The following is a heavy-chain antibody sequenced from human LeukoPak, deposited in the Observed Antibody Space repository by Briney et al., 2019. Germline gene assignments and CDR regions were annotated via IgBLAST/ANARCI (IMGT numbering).Heavy chain of an antibody. V-gene: IGHV3-48*01. D-gene: IGHD4-17*01. CDR3: ARDRLHYGEYEKTFDY. CDR2: ISYSSSTI. CDR1: GFTFSSYS. J-gene: IGHJ4*02. Sequence: PGGSLRLSCAASGFTFSSYSMNWARQAPGKGLEWVSYISYSSSTIYYADSVKGRFTISRDNGKNSLHLQMNSLRAEDTAVYYCARDRLHYGEYEKTFDYWGQGTLVTVSS.